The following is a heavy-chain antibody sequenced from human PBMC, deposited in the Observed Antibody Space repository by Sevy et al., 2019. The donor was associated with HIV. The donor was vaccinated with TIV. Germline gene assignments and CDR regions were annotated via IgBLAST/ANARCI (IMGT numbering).Heavy chain of an antibody. CDR1: GFTFSSYW. V-gene: IGHV3-7*01. CDR2: INKDGSEK. D-gene: IGHD3-16*01. Sequence: GGSLRLSCAASGFTFSSYWMSWVRQAPGKGLEWVANINKDGSEKHYGESVKGRVTISRDGSKNSLFLQVHSLRVEDTAVYYCARDSKADYNYGLEEMMAYWGQGTLVTVSS. J-gene: IGHJ4*02. CDR3: ARDSKADYNYGLEEMMAY.